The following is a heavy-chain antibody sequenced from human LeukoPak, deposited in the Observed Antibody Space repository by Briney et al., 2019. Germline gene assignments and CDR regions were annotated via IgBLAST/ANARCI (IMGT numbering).Heavy chain of an antibody. CDR3: VKKDSSGYYGYFDY. CDR1: GXTFSSYA. D-gene: IGHD3-22*01. J-gene: IGHJ4*02. CDR2: ISSNGGST. V-gene: IGHV3-64D*06. Sequence: GGSLRLSWSASGXTFSSYAVHWVRQAPGKGLEYVSAISSNGGSTYYADSVKGRFTISRDNSKNTLYLQMSSLRAEDTAVYYCVKKDSSGYYGYFDYWGQGTLVTVSS.